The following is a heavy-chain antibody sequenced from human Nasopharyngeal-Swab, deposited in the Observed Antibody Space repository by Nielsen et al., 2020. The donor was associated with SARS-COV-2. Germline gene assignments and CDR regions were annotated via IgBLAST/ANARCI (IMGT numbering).Heavy chain of an antibody. J-gene: IGHJ6*02. CDR3: ARPMRPMGHYYFGMDV. V-gene: IGHV5-51*01. D-gene: IGHD1-26*01. CDR1: GDNFFPHW. Sequence: GGSLKIFCKGSGDNFFPHWIGWVGPKPGKSLEWMGIIYPGDSNTRYSPSFQGQVTISVDKYSSTAYLQWSSLKASDTAIYYCARPMRPMGHYYFGMDVWGQGTTVTVSS. CDR2: IYPGDSNT.